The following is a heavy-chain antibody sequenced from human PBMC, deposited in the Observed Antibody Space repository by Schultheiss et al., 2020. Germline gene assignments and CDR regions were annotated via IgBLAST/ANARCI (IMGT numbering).Heavy chain of an antibody. J-gene: IGHJ5*02. CDR1: GFTFSSHS. D-gene: IGHD4-11*01. CDR2: ISYDGSNK. Sequence: GGSLRLSCAASGFTFSSHSMNWVRQAPGKGLEWVAVISYDGSNKYYADSVKGRFTISRDNSKNTLYLQMNSLRAEDTAVYYCARESHYSNINWFDPWGQGTLVTVSS. V-gene: IGHV3-30*03. CDR3: ARESHYSNINWFDP.